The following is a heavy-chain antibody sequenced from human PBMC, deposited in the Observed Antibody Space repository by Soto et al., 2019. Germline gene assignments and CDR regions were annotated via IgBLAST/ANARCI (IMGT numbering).Heavy chain of an antibody. J-gene: IGHJ5*02. Sequence: PSQTLSLTCAISGDSVSSNSAAWNWIRQSPSRGLEWLGRTYYRSKWYNDYAVSVKSRITINPDTSKNQFSLQLNSVTPEDTAVYYCARDFGSHLVVQAATPYNWLDPWGQGTMATVSS. V-gene: IGHV6-1*01. CDR2: TYYRSKWYN. CDR3: ARDFGSHLVVQAATPYNWLDP. D-gene: IGHD2-2*01. CDR1: GDSVSSNSAA.